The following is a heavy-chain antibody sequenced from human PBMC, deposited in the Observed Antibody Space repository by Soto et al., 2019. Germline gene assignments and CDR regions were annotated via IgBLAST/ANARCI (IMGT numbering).Heavy chain of an antibody. CDR3: ARDRAFCSGTNCRRGSIYYYYMAV. CDR2: IKQDGSET. CDR1: GFTFSGHW. Sequence: EVHLVESGGGLVQPGGSLRLSCAASGFTFSGHWMSWVRQAPGKGLEWVAHIKQDGSETFYVGSVNGRFTISRDNAKNSLDLQMNSLRAEDTALYYCARDRAFCSGTNCRRGSIYYYYMAVWGNGTTVTVSS. J-gene: IGHJ6*03. V-gene: IGHV3-7*01. D-gene: IGHD2-2*01.